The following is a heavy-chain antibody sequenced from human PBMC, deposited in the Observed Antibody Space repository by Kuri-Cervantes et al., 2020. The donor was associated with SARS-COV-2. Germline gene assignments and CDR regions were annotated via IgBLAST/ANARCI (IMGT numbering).Heavy chain of an antibody. CDR2: ISSSGSTI. J-gene: IGHJ6*02. CDR3: ARDNPLYDFWSGYYFYYYYYGMDV. V-gene: IGHV3-11*04. CDR1: GFTFSDYY. Sequence: GESLKISCAASGFTFSDYYMSWIRQAPGKGLEWVSYISSSGSTIYYADSVKGRFTISRDNAKNSLYLQMNSLRAEDTAVYYCARDNPLYDFWSGYYFYYYYYGMDVWGQGTTVTVSS. D-gene: IGHD3-3*01.